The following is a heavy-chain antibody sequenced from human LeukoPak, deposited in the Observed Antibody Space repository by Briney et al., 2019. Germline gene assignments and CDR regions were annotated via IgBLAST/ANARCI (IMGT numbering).Heavy chain of an antibody. V-gene: IGHV3-30*02. D-gene: IGHD3-22*01. CDR1: GFTFSSYG. J-gene: IGHJ4*02. CDR3: AKAADYYDSKRGEFDY. CDR2: IRYDGSNK. Sequence: GGSLRLSCAASGFTFSSYGMHWVRQAPGKGLEWVAFIRYDGSNKYYADSVKGRFTISRDNSKNMLYLQMNSLRAEDTAVYYCAKAADYYDSKRGEFDYWGQGTLVTVSS.